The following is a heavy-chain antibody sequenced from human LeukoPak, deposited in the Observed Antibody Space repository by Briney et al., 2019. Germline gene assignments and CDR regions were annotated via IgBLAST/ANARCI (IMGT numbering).Heavy chain of an antibody. J-gene: IGHJ4*02. CDR2: INHSGST. CDR1: GGSFSGYY. CDR3: ARGGGRGIQLWLRYVY. D-gene: IGHD5-18*01. V-gene: IGHV4-34*01. Sequence: SETLSLTCAVYGGSFSGYYWSWIRQPPGKGLEWSGEINHSGSTNYNPSLKSRVTISVDTPKNQLSLKLSSVTPVDTAVYYCARGGGRGIQLWLRYVYWGQGTLVTVSS.